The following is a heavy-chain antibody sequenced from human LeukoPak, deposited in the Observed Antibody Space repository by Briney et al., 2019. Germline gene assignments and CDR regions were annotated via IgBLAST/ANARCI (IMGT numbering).Heavy chain of an antibody. D-gene: IGHD2-2*02. CDR1: GFTFSSYW. Sequence: GGPLRLSCAASGFTFSSYWMHWVRQAPGKGLVWVSRINSDGSSTSYADSVKGRFTISRDNAKNTLYLQMNSLRAEDTAVYYCARVWTICPSCYTREDYWGQGTLVTVSS. V-gene: IGHV3-74*01. CDR3: ARVWTICPSCYTREDY. CDR2: INSDGSST. J-gene: IGHJ4*02.